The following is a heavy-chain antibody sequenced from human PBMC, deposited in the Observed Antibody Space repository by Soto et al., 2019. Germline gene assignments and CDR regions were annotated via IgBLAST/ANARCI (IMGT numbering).Heavy chain of an antibody. J-gene: IGHJ6*02. CDR3: ASCERFPRVGVDYYALDV. CDR1: GFTINRND. Sequence: VQLVESGGVVVQPGGSLRLSCAASGFTINRNDMYWVRQAPGKGLEWVAVMSFDGNHQHYADSVKGRFTISRDNSKNTLSLEMNSLRRDDTAVYYCASCERFPRVGVDYYALDVWGQGTTVIVSS. CDR2: MSFDGNHQ. V-gene: IGHV3-30*03. D-gene: IGHD3-3*01.